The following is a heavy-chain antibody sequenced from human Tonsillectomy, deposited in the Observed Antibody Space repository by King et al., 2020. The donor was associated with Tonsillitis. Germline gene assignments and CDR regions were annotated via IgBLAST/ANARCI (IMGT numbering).Heavy chain of an antibody. V-gene: IGHV4-4*07. J-gene: IGHJ4*02. CDR2: IATTGST. Sequence: VQLQESGPRLVKPSETLSLTCTVSGGSMRTYYWSWIRQTAGRGLEWIGRIATTGSTLYNPSLKSRLSMSVDTSRNLFSMELSSVTAADTAVYFCASDAFSSTWYTYFDNWGQGRQVTVSS. CDR3: ASDAFSSTWYTYFDN. CDR1: GGSMRTYY. D-gene: IGHD6-13*01.